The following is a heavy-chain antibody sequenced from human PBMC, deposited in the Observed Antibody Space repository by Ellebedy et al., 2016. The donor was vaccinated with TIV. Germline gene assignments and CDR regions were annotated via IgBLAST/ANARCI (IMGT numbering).Heavy chain of an antibody. CDR2: IKQDGSEK. V-gene: IGHV3-7*01. D-gene: IGHD3-22*01. J-gene: IGHJ3*01. Sequence: PGGSLRLSCAASGFTFSSYWMSWVRQAPGQGLEWVANIKQDGSEKYYVDSVKGRFTISRDNAKNSLYLQMNSLRADDTAVYYCARDNYYDPLDVWGQGTMVTVSS. CDR3: ARDNYYDPLDV. CDR1: GFTFSSYW.